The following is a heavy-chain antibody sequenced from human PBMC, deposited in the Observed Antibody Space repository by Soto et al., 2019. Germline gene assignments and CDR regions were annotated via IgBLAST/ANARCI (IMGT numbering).Heavy chain of an antibody. V-gene: IGHV3-53*01. CDR1: GFTVSSNY. J-gene: IGHJ4*02. CDR3: ARENAYCSGGSCYRFAY. Sequence: EVQLVESGGGLIQPGGSLRLSCAASGFTVSSNYMSWVRQAPGKGLEWVSVIYSGGSTYYADSVKGRFTISRDNSKNTLYLQMNSLRAEDTAVYYCARENAYCSGGSCYRFAYWAREPWSPSPQ. CDR2: IYSGGST. D-gene: IGHD2-15*01.